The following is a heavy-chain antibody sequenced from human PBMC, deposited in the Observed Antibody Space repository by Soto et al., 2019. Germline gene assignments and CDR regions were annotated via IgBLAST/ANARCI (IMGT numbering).Heavy chain of an antibody. CDR3: ARQIWSGNNWFDP. CDR1: GGSISSYY. J-gene: IGHJ5*02. CDR2: IYTSGST. Sequence: SETLSLTCTVSGGSISSYYWSWIRQPAGKGLEWIGRIYTSGSTNYNPSLKSRVTMSVDTSTSTVYMELSSLRSEDTAVYYCARQIWSGNNWFDPWGQGTLVTVSS. D-gene: IGHD3-3*01. V-gene: IGHV4-4*07.